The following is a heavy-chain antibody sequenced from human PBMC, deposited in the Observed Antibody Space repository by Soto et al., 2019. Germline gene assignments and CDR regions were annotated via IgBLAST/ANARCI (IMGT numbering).Heavy chain of an antibody. CDR1: GGSISSGGYY. J-gene: IGHJ5*02. Sequence: QVQLQESGPGLVKPSQTLSLTCTVSGGSISSGGYYWSWIRQHPGKGLEWIGYIYYSGSSYYNPSLKSRVTISVDTSKNQFSLKLSSVTAADTAVYYCARDHSIGHWFDPWGQGTLVTVSS. CDR3: ARDHSIGHWFDP. D-gene: IGHD4-4*01. CDR2: IYYSGSS. V-gene: IGHV4-31*03.